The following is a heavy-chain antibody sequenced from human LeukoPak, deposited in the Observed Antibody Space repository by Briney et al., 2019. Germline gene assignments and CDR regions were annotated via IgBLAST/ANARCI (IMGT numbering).Heavy chain of an antibody. CDR2: INWNGGST. Sequence: GGSLRLSCAASGFTFDDYGTSWVRQAPGKGLEWVSGINWNGGSTGYADSVKGRFTISRDNAKNSLYLQMNSLRAEDTALYYCARDKSGITMVRGVFDYWGQGTLVTISS. CDR3: ARDKSGITMVRGVFDY. V-gene: IGHV3-20*04. CDR1: GFTFDDYG. J-gene: IGHJ4*02. D-gene: IGHD3-10*01.